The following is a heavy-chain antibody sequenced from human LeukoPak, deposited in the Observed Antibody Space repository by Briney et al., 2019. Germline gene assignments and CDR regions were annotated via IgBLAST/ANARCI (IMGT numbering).Heavy chain of an antibody. CDR2: ISSSSSYI. D-gene: IGHD6-19*01. CDR3: ATPGRRYSSGWYNWFDP. V-gene: IGHV3-21*01. Sequence: AGGSLRLSCAASGFTFSSYSMNWVRQAPGKGLEWVSSISSSSSYIYYADSVKGRFTISRDNAKNSLHLQMNSLRAEDTAVYYCATPGRRYSSGWYNWFDPWGQGTLVTVSS. CDR1: GFTFSSYS. J-gene: IGHJ5*02.